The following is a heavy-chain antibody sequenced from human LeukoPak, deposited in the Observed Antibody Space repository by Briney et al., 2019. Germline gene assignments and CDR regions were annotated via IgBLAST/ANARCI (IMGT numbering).Heavy chain of an antibody. J-gene: IGHJ6*03. CDR2: IYHSGST. Sequence: SETLSLTCAVSGGSISSSNWWSWVRQPPGKGLEWIGEIYHSGSTNYNPSLKSRVTISVDTSKNQFSLKLSSVTAADTAVYYCAGGYSYGSTYYYMDVWGKGTTVTISS. CDR1: GGSISSSNW. CDR3: AGGYSYGSTYYYMDV. D-gene: IGHD5-18*01. V-gene: IGHV4-4*02.